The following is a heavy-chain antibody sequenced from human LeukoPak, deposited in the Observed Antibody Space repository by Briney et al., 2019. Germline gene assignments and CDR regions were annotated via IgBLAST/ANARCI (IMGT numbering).Heavy chain of an antibody. D-gene: IGHD4-17*01. J-gene: IGHJ4*02. Sequence: ASVKVSCKVSGYTLTESSMHWVRQAPGKGLEWMGGFDPEDGETTYAQKFQGRVTMTEDTSTDTAYMELSSLRSEDTTVYYCATLLYGDYGVSAYFDYWGQGTLVTVSS. V-gene: IGHV1-24*01. CDR3: ATLLYGDYGVSAYFDY. CDR1: GYTLTESS. CDR2: FDPEDGET.